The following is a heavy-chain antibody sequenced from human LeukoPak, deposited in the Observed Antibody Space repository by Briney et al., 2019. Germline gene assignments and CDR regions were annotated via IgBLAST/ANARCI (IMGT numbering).Heavy chain of an antibody. D-gene: IGHD3-3*01. CDR2: INHSGST. CDR3: ARGNPVTIFGVVIIPSWFGP. J-gene: IGHJ5*02. Sequence: PSETLSLTCAVYGGSFSGYYWSWIRQPPGKGLEWIGEINHSGSTNYNPSLKSRVTISVDTSKNQFSLKLSSVTAADTAVYYCARGNPVTIFGVVIIPSWFGPWGQGTLVTVSS. CDR1: GGSFSGYY. V-gene: IGHV4-34*01.